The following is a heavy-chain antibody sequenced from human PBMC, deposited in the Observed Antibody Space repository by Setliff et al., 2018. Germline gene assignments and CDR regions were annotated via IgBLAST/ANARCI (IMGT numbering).Heavy chain of an antibody. J-gene: IGHJ4*02. D-gene: IGHD2-8*01. CDR3: ARLALTGYDGVWDFDS. CDR1: GFSFSNYG. V-gene: IGHV3-48*01. Sequence: GGSLRLSCVVSGFSFSNYGMTWVRQAPGKGLEWISYISTSSGTRYYADSVKGRCTISRDNANHSLYLQMNSLRAEDTAVYYCARLALTGYDGVWDFDSWGPGILVTVSS. CDR2: ISTSSGTR.